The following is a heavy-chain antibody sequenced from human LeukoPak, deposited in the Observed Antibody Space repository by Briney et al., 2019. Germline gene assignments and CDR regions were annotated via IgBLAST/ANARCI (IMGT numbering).Heavy chain of an antibody. J-gene: IGHJ4*02. CDR3: ARMVDCSGGTCQYYFDY. Sequence: GEYLKISCKASGYRFTNYWIGWVRQMPGKGLEWMGIIYHDDSDIRYSPSFQGQVTISADKSITTAYLQWSSLKASDTAMYYCARMVDCSGGTCQYYFDYWGQGTLVTVS. D-gene: IGHD2-15*01. CDR1: GYRFTNYW. V-gene: IGHV5-51*01. CDR2: IYHDDSDI.